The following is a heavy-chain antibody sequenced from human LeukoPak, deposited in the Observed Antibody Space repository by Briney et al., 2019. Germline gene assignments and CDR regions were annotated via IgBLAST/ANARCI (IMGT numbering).Heavy chain of an antibody. CDR2: IIPILGIA. D-gene: IGHD3-22*01. Sequence: SVKVSCKASGGTFSSYAISWVRQAPGQGLEWMGRIIPILGIANYAQKFQGRVTITADKSTSTAYMELRSLRSDDTAVYYCARYLDYYDSSGIYWYFDLWGRGTLVTVSS. V-gene: IGHV1-69*04. CDR1: GGTFSSYA. CDR3: ARYLDYYDSSGIYWYFDL. J-gene: IGHJ2*01.